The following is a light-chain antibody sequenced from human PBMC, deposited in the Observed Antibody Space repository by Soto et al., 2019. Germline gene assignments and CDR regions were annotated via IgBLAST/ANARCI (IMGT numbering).Light chain of an antibody. V-gene: IGKV1-39*01. CDR1: QNINSY. Sequence: DIQMTQSPSSLSSSVGYRFTITCRARQNINSYLNWYQQKPGKAPKLLIYAASSLQSGVPSRFSGSGSGTDFTLTVSSLQPEDFATYYCHQSYDIPTFGQGTRLEI. CDR2: AAS. CDR3: HQSYDIPT. J-gene: IGKJ5*01.